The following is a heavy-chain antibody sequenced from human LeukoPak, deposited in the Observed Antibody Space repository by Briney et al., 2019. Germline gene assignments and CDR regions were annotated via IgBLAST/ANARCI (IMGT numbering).Heavy chain of an antibody. Sequence: GGPLRLSCAASGFTFSSYAMSWVRQAPGKGLEWVSAISGSGGSTYYADSVKGRFTVSRDNAKNSLYLQMNSLRVEDTAVYYCAKLAKYFYGSETYYFFEHWGQGTPVTASS. CDR3: AKLAKYFYGSETYYFFEH. D-gene: IGHD3-10*01. V-gene: IGHV3-23*01. CDR2: ISGSGGST. CDR1: GFTFSSYA. J-gene: IGHJ4*02.